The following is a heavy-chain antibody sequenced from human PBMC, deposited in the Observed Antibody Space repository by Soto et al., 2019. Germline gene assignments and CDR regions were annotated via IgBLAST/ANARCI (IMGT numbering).Heavy chain of an antibody. J-gene: IGHJ4*02. CDR2: IYHYGST. Sequence: SETLSLTCTVSGDSLDSGDSYWSWIRQPPGKGLEWIGYIYHYGSTSYNPSLKSRLIISVDTSENQFSLKVSSVTGADTAVYYCARGVYADYSYYFEYWGQGALVTVSS. CDR1: GDSLDSGDSY. CDR3: ARGVYADYSYYFEY. V-gene: IGHV4-30-4*01. D-gene: IGHD4-17*01.